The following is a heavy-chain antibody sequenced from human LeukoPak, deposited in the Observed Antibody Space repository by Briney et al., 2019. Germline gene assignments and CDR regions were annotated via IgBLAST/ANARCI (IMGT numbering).Heavy chain of an antibody. D-gene: IGHD4-17*01. V-gene: IGHV3-48*03. CDR3: ARDGDYGDYVVLFDY. CDR1: GFTFSSYE. J-gene: IGHJ4*02. Sequence: GGSLRLSCAASGFTFSSYEMNWVRQAPGKGLEWVSYISSSGSTIYYADSVKGRFTISRDNAKNSLYLQMNSLRAEDTAVYYCARDGDYGDYVVLFDYWGQGTLVTVSS. CDR2: ISSSGSTI.